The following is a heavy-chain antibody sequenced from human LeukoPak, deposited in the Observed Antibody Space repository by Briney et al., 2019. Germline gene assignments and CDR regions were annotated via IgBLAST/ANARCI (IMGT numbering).Heavy chain of an antibody. CDR1: GFTFSSYV. CDR2: ISVSGTST. Sequence: GGSLRLSCAASGFTFSSYVMSWVRQAPGKGLEWVSGISVSGTSTYYADSVKGRFTISRDNSKNTLYLQMNSLRAEDTALYYCAKDAFRTPSGSGDYWGQGTLVTVSS. CDR3: AKDAFRTPSGSGDY. V-gene: IGHV3-23*01. J-gene: IGHJ4*02. D-gene: IGHD1-26*01.